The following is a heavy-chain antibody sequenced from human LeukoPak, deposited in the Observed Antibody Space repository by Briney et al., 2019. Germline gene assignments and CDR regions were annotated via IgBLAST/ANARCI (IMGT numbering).Heavy chain of an antibody. J-gene: IGHJ4*02. Sequence: GRSLRLSCVASGFTFSNHGMHWVRQVPGKGLEWVALISYDGSKRYHADSVKGRFTISRDDSKNTLYLQMNSLTAEDTALYYCARDYSGNYCFDYWGQGTLVTVSS. CDR1: GFTFSNHG. V-gene: IGHV3-30*04. D-gene: IGHD1-26*01. CDR3: ARDYSGNYCFDY. CDR2: ISYDGSKR.